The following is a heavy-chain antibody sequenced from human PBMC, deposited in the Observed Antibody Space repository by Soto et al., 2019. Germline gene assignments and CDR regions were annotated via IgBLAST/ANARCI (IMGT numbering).Heavy chain of an antibody. CDR2: ISGSGGST. Sequence: EVQLLESGGGLVQPGGSLRLSCAASGFTFSSYAMSWVRQAPGKGLEWVSAISGSGGSTYYADSVKGRFTISRDNSKNTLYLQMNSLRAEDTAVYYCATPGQYSGSYYYGMDVWGQGTTVTVSS. D-gene: IGHD1-26*01. CDR3: ATPGQYSGSYYYGMDV. CDR1: GFTFSSYA. J-gene: IGHJ6*02. V-gene: IGHV3-23*01.